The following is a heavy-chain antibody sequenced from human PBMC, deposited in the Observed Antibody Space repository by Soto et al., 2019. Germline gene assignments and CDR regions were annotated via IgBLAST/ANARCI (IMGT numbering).Heavy chain of an antibody. J-gene: IGHJ3*02. D-gene: IGHD3-22*01. Sequence: QVQLVQSGAEVKKPGSSVKVSCKSSVGTFSSYAISWVRQAPGQGLEWMGGIIPIFGTANYAQKFQGRVTITADEATSTAYMELSSLRSEDTAVYYCARGWTNYYDSSGYFEPKDAFDIWGQGTMVTVSS. CDR2: IIPIFGTA. CDR1: VGTFSSYA. CDR3: ARGWTNYYDSSGYFEPKDAFDI. V-gene: IGHV1-69*01.